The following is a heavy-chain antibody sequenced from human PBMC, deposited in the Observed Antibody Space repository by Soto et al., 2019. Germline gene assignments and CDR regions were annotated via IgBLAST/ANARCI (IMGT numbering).Heavy chain of an antibody. J-gene: IGHJ5*02. V-gene: IGHV4-34*01. CDR3: ARDLRYYDSSGYYGAVWFDP. Sequence: SETLSLTCAVYGGSFSGYYWNWIRQPPGKGLDWIGEINHSGSTNYNPSLKSRVTISLDTSKNQFSLKLSSMTAADTAVYYCARDLRYYDSSGYYGAVWFDPWGQGTLVTVSS. CDR1: GGSFSGYY. D-gene: IGHD3-22*01. CDR2: INHSGST.